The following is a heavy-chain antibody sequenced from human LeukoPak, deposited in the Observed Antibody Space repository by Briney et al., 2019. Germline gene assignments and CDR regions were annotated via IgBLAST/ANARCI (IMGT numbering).Heavy chain of an antibody. CDR1: GYTFTSFP. V-gene: IGHV1-46*01. Sequence: ASVKVSCKASGYTFTSFPVHWVRQAPGQGLEWMGIINPRSGSTSYAQKFQGRVTMTRDMSTSTVYMDLNSLRSEDTAVYYCNLVVDQQSYYMDVWGNGTTVTVSS. J-gene: IGHJ6*03. D-gene: IGHD2-15*01. CDR2: INPRSGST. CDR3: NLVVDQQSYYMDV.